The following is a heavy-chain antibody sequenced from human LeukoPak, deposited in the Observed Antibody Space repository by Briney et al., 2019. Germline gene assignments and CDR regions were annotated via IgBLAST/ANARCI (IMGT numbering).Heavy chain of an antibody. CDR2: INPNSGGT. CDR3: AREWRGYSYGPYYYYYGMDV. D-gene: IGHD5-18*01. Sequence: ASVKVSCKASGYTFTGYYMHWVRQAPGKGLEWMGWINPNSGGTNYAQKFQGRVTMTRDTSISTAYMELSRLRSDDTAVHYCAREWRGYSYGPYYYYYGMDVWGQGTTVTVSS. V-gene: IGHV1-2*02. J-gene: IGHJ6*02. CDR1: GYTFTGYY.